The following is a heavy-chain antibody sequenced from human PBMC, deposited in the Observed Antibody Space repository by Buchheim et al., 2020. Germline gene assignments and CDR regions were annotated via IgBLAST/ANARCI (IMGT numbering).Heavy chain of an antibody. CDR2: INSDETDT. V-gene: IGHV3-74*01. Sequence: EVRLVESGGGLVQPGGSLRLSCAASGFTFSTYSMHWVRQAPGKGLVWVSHINSDETDTNYVDSVKGRFIISRDNAKNTLFLRMNGLRAEETAVYYCVRQEAVAGRDFGHWGQGTL. D-gene: IGHD6-19*01. CDR1: GFTFSTYS. CDR3: VRQEAVAGRDFGH. J-gene: IGHJ4*02.